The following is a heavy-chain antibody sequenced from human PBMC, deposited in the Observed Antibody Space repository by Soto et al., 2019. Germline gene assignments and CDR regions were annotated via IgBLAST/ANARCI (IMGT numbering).Heavy chain of an antibody. CDR1: GYTFTSYG. Sequence: QVQMVQSGAEVKKPGASVKVSCKASGYTFTSYGVSWVRQAPEQGFEWMGWISAYNGNIDYAQKFQGRVTLTTDTSTSTTYMGLRSLRSDDTAVYYCARAGGSGSYADFDYWGQGTLVTVSS. J-gene: IGHJ4*02. V-gene: IGHV1-18*01. CDR2: ISAYNGNI. D-gene: IGHD3-10*01. CDR3: ARAGGSGSYADFDY.